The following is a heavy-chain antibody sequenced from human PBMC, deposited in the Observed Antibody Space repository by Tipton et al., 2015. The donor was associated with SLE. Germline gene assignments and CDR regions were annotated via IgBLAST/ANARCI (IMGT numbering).Heavy chain of an antibody. Sequence: SLRPSCAASGFSVRSNYMSWVRQAPGKGLEWVAVIYPEGRTNYAVSVKGRFTISRDVSRNTVDLQMYSLTVDDTAIYFCAREEGAYDRGGLWIDRYYGMYAWGQGTTVTVPS. J-gene: IGHJ6*02. CDR2: IYPEGRT. D-gene: IGHD3-22*01. CDR1: GFSVRSNY. CDR3: AREEGAYDRGGLWIDRYYGMYA. V-gene: IGHV3-66*01.